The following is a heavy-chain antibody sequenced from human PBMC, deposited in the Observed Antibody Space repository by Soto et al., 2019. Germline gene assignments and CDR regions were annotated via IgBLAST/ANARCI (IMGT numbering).Heavy chain of an antibody. CDR1: GYTFTSYG. CDR2: ISAYNGNT. D-gene: IGHD5-18*01. CDR3: AREGSDTAMARGQFDYYYYYYMDV. Sequence: ASVKVSCKASGYTFTSYGISWVRQAPGQGLEWMGWISAYNGNTNYAQKLQGRVTKTTDTSTSTAYMELRSLRSDDTAVYYCAREGSDTAMARGQFDYYYYYYMDVWGKGTTVTVSS. V-gene: IGHV1-18*01. J-gene: IGHJ6*03.